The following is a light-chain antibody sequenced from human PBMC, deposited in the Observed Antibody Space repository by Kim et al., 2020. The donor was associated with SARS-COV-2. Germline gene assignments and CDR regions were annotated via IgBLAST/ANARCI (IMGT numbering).Light chain of an antibody. CDR1: SSNIGAGYD. CDR3: QSYDSSLSGSV. Sequence: QSVLKQPPAVSGAPGQRVTISWTGSSSNIGAGYDVHWYQQLPGTAPKLLIYGNSNRPSGVPDRFSGSKSGTSASLAITGLQAEDEADYYCQSYDSSLSGSVFGGGPQLTVL. J-gene: IGLJ2*01. CDR2: GNS. V-gene: IGLV1-40*01.